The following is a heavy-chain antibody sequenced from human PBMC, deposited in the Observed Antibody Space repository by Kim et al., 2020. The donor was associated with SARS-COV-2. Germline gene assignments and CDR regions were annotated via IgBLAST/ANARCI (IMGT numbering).Heavy chain of an antibody. CDR3: ARGRSSGYEGGVFDY. D-gene: IGHD3-22*01. CDR1: GGTFSSYA. J-gene: IGHJ4*02. V-gene: IGHV1-69*13. CDR2: IIPIFGTA. Sequence: SVKVSCKASGGTFSSYAISWVRQAPGQGLEWMGGIIPIFGTANYAQKFQGRVTITADESTSTAYMELSSLRSEDTAVYYCARGRSSGYEGGVFDYWGQGTLVTVSS.